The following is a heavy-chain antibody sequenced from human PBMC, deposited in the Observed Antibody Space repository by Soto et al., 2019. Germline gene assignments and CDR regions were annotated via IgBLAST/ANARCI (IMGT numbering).Heavy chain of an antibody. J-gene: IGHJ6*02. CDR3: ARSTGRRQALGYDFGLDV. V-gene: IGHV3-11*06. Sequence: QVQLEESGGGLVEPGGSLRLSCAASGFRVSDNYMTWIRQAPGKGLEWVSYISSSGGYTNYADSVKGRFTISKDNAKNSLSLQMDSLRGEDTAVYFCARSTGRRQALGYDFGLDVWGQGTTVTVSS. D-gene: IGHD3-16*01. CDR2: ISSSGGYT. CDR1: GFRVSDNY.